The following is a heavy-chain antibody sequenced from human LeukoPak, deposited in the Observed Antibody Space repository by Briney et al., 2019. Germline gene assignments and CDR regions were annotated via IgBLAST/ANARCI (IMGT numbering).Heavy chain of an antibody. CDR1: GFTFSDYC. D-gene: IGHD4-23*01. J-gene: IGHJ4*02. CDR2: MSSSGTTI. V-gene: IGHV3-11*01. Sequence: PGGSLRLSCVASGFTFSDYCMSWIRQAPGKGLEWVSYMSSSGTTIYYADSVKGRFTISRDNSKNTLYLQMNSLRAEDTAVYYCAKLPPDYYFDYWGQGTLVTVSS. CDR3: AKLPPDYYFDY.